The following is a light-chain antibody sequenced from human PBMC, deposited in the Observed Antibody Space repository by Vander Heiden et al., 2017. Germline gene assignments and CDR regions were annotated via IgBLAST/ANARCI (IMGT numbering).Light chain of an antibody. Sequence: SSELTQPPSVSVSPGQTARITCSGDALPKKYAYWYQQKSGQAPVLVIYEDSKRSSGIPERFSGSSSGTMATLTISGAQVEDEADYYCYSTDSSGNHSLFGGGTKLTVL. CDR2: EDS. J-gene: IGLJ2*01. CDR1: ALPKKY. V-gene: IGLV3-10*01. CDR3: YSTDSSGNHSL.